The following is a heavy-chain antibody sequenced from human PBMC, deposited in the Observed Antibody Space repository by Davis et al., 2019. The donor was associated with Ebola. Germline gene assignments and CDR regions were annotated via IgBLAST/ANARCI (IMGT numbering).Heavy chain of an antibody. D-gene: IGHD4-17*01. CDR3: ARAYGDYYYYGMDV. V-gene: IGHV1-18*01. CDR1: GYTFTNYG. CDR2: ISAYNGNK. Sequence: ASVKVSCKASGYTFTNYGIAWVRQAPGQGLEWMGWISAYNGNKDYTQSLQGRVTMTTDSSTTTAYMELNSLRSDDTAVYYCARAYGDYYYYGMDVWGQGTTVTVSS. J-gene: IGHJ6*02.